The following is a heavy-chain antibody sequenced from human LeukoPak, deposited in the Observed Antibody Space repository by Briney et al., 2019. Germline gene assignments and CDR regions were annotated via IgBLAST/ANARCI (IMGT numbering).Heavy chain of an antibody. Sequence: PSETLSLTCTVSGGSISSSSYYWGWIRQPPGKGLEWIGSIYYSGTTNYNPSLKSRVTISVDTSKNQFSLRLTSVTAADTAVYYCARDLELGYWGQGTLVTVSS. J-gene: IGHJ1*01. D-gene: IGHD1-26*01. CDR3: ARDLELGY. V-gene: IGHV4-39*07. CDR1: GGSISSSSYY. CDR2: IYYSGTT.